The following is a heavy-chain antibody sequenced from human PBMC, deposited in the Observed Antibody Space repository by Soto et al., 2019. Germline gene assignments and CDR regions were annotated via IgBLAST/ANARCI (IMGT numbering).Heavy chain of an antibody. Sequence: ASGKVSCKASGYTFTSYGISWVRQAPGQGLEWMGWISAYNGNTNYAQKLQGRVTMTTDTSTSTAYMELRSLRSDDTAVYYCARRPGYCSGGSCYWFDPWGQGTLVTVSS. V-gene: IGHV1-18*01. J-gene: IGHJ5*02. CDR3: ARRPGYCSGGSCYWFDP. D-gene: IGHD2-15*01. CDR2: ISAYNGNT. CDR1: GYTFTSYG.